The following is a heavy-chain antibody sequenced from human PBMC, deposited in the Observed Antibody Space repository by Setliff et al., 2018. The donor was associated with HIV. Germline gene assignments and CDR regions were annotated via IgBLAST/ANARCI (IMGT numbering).Heavy chain of an antibody. V-gene: IGHV4-61*01. D-gene: IGHD2-15*01. CDR3: ARADCSGGSCYSPGY. CDR2: IYDRGGT. Sequence: SETLSLTCIVSGDSISSARHYWGWIRQPPGKGLEWIGYIYDRGGTNYNPSLKSRVTISLDTSKNQFSLKLNSVTAADTAVYYCARADCSGGSCYSPGYWGQGTLVTVSS. J-gene: IGHJ4*02. CDR1: GDSISSARHY.